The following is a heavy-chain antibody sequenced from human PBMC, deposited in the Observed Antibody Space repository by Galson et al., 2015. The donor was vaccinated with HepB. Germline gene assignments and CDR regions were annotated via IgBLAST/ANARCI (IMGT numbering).Heavy chain of an antibody. J-gene: IGHJ4*02. CDR2: IYTNTGNP. Sequence: SVKVSCKASGYTFTSYALNWVRHAPGQGLEWMGWIYTNTGNPTYAQGSTGRFVFSLVTSVGTAYLQISSLKAEDTAVYYCARDEMGVDYWGQGTLVTVSS. CDR1: GYTFTSYA. CDR3: ARDEMGVDY. V-gene: IGHV7-4-1*02. D-gene: IGHD5-24*01.